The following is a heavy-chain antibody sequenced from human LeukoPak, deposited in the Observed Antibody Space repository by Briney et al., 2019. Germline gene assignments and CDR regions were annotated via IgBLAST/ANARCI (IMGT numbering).Heavy chain of an antibody. CDR1: GLTFSSYA. CDR2: ISYDGSDK. CDR3: ARHRIAAAVAFYFDS. J-gene: IGHJ4*02. V-gene: IGHV3-30*04. D-gene: IGHD6-13*01. Sequence: PGGSLRLSCAASGLTFSSYAMHWVRQAPGKGLEWVAVISYDGSDKYYADSVQGRFTISRDNSENTLNLQMNSLRTEDTAVYYCARHRIAAAVAFYFDSWGQGALVAVSS.